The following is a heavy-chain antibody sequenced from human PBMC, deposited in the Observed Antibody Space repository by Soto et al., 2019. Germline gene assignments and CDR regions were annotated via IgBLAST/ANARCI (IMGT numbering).Heavy chain of an antibody. V-gene: IGHV3-23*01. CDR2: IGVGGGDR. J-gene: IGHJ4*02. CDR1: GFTFSSYA. CDR3: ARVRFGELV. Sequence: EVQLLESGGGLVQPGGSLRLSCAASGFTFSSYAMRWVRQAPGKGLEWVSIIGVGGGDRYYPESVKGRFTISRDNSRDTLYLEMNSLRDEDTAVYYCARVRFGELVWAQGTLVTFS. D-gene: IGHD3-10*01.